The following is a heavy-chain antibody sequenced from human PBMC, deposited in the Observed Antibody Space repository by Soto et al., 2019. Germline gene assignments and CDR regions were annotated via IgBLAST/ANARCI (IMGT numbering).Heavy chain of an antibody. V-gene: IGHV4-31*03. D-gene: IGHD3-16*01. Sequence: PSETLSLTCTVSGGSISSGCYYWSWIRQHPGKGLEWIGYIYYSGSTYYNPSLKSRVTISVDTSKNQFSLKLSSVTAADTAVYYCARGLKGASDWFDPWGQGTLVTVSS. CDR1: GGSISSGCYY. CDR2: IYYSGST. CDR3: ARGLKGASDWFDP. J-gene: IGHJ5*02.